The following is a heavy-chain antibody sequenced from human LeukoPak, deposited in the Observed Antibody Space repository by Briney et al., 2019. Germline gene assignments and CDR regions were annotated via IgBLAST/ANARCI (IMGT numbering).Heavy chain of an antibody. CDR2: INRDGSST. D-gene: IGHD3-10*02. J-gene: IGHJ6*04. V-gene: IGHV3-74*01. CDR1: GVLFSNYW. Sequence: GGSLRLSCAASGVLFSNYWMHWVRQAPGKGLVWVSRINRDGSSTSYADSVKGRFTISRDNAKNTLYLQMNSLRAEDTAVYYCAELGITMIGGVWGKGTTVTISS. CDR3: AELGITMIGGV.